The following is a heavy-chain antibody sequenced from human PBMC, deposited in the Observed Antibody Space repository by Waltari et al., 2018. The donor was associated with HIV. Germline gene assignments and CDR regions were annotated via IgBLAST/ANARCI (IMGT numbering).Heavy chain of an antibody. D-gene: IGHD6-13*01. CDR3: AKDTAPAAGYGDYFDY. V-gene: IGHV3-9*01. CDR2: ISWNIGSI. Sequence: EVQLVESGGGLVQPGGSLRLSCAASGFTFDDYAMHWVRQAPGEGREWVSGISWNIGSIGYADSVKCRFTISRDNAKNSLYLQMNSLRGEDTAFYYCAKDTAPAAGYGDYFDYWGQGTLVTVSS. J-gene: IGHJ4*02. CDR1: GFTFDDYA.